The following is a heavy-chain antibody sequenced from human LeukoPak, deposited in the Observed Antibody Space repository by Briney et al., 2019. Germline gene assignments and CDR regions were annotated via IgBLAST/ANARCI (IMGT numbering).Heavy chain of an antibody. CDR3: ARGEVATTYYYGMDV. Sequence: GGSLRLSCVASGFTFRSYAMNWVRQAPGKGLEWVSYMSSDSSFINYADSVKGRFTISRDNAKNPLFLQMDSPRADDTAVYYCARGEVATTYYYGMDVWGQGTTVTVSS. D-gene: IGHD5-12*01. CDR1: GFTFRSYA. J-gene: IGHJ6*02. V-gene: IGHV3-21*05. CDR2: MSSDSSFI.